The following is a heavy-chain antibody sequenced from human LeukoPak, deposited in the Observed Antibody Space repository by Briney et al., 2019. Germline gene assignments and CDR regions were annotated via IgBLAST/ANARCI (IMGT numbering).Heavy chain of an antibody. Sequence: SVKVSCKASGGTFSSYAISWVRQAPGQGLEWMGGIIPIFGTANYAQKFQGGVTITTDESTSTAYMELSSLRSEDPAVYSCPSLVEDIVVVPAAIAPNLTPQTWSGPWAQGPLVTVS. CDR1: GGTFSSYA. D-gene: IGHD2-2*02. V-gene: IGHV1-69*05. CDR3: PSLVEDIVVVPAAIAPNLTPQTWSGP. J-gene: IGHJ5*02. CDR2: IIPIFGTA.